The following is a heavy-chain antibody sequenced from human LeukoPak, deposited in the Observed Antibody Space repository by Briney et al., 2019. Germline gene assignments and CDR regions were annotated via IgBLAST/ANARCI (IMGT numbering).Heavy chain of an antibody. J-gene: IGHJ4*02. V-gene: IGHV3-74*01. CDR2: IKTDGSIA. D-gene: IGHD3-10*01. Sequence: GGSLRLSCAASGFTFNNYWMSWVRQAPGEGLVWLSLIKTDGSIAAYADSVKGRFTFSRDNAKNTLYLQMDSLRAEDTAVYYCARDYYGSLDYWGQGTLVTVSS. CDR3: ARDYYGSLDY. CDR1: GFTFNNYW.